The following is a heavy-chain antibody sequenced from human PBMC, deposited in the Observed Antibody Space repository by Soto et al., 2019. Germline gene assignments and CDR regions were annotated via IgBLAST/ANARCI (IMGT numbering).Heavy chain of an antibody. CDR1: GGSISSDDYY. Sequence: SETLSLTCTVSGGSISSDDYYWSWIRQAPGRGLEWIGHIHSSGPIYYSPSSKSPATLSLDTAGNQFSLKVSSVTVADTAVYYCARDLDGLHDDTSGPFPLPGWGQGTLVTVSS. CDR2: IHSSGPI. J-gene: IGHJ4*02. CDR3: ARDLDGLHDDTSGPFPLPG. V-gene: IGHV4-30-4*01. D-gene: IGHD3-22*01.